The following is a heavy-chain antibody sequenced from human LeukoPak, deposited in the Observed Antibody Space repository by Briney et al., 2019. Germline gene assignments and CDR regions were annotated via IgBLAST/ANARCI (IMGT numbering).Heavy chain of an antibody. J-gene: IGHJ4*02. V-gene: IGHV4-31*03. CDR2: IYYSGST. Sequence: SETLSLTCTVSGVSISSGGYYWSWIRQHPGKGLEWIGYIYYSGSTYYNPSLKSRVTISVDTSKNQFSLKLSSVTAADTAVYYCARVPTSVRYCGGDCNGDYWGQGTLVTVSS. CDR1: GVSISSGGYY. CDR3: ARVPTSVRYCGGDCNGDY. D-gene: IGHD2-21*02.